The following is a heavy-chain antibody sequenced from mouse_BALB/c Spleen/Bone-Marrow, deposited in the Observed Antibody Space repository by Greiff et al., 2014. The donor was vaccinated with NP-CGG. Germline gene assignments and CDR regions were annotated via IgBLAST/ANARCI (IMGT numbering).Heavy chain of an antibody. D-gene: IGHD2-4*01. CDR1: DYAFSNYG. CDR3: ASVYDYGRGYAMDY. CDR2: IYPGDGET. J-gene: IGHJ4*01. Sequence: VQRVESGAELVRPGSSVKISCKASDYAFSNYGMNWVKQRPGQGLEWIGQIYPGDGETNYNGEFEGRVTLTADKSSSTAYMQVSSLTSEDSAVYFCASVYDYGRGYAMDYWGQGTSVTVSS. V-gene: IGHV1-80*01.